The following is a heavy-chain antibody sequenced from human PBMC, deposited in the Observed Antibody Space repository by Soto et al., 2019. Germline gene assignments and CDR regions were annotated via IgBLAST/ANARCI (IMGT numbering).Heavy chain of an antibody. V-gene: IGHV3-49*03. Sequence: PGGSLRLSCTASGFTFGDYAMSWFRQAPGKGLEWVGFIRSKAYGGTTGYAASVKDRFTISRDDSKSIAYLQMNSLKTEDTAVYYCTRPCYYDSTGYQRYWGQGTLVTVSS. J-gene: IGHJ4*02. D-gene: IGHD3-22*01. CDR3: TRPCYYDSTGYQRY. CDR1: GFTFGDYA. CDR2: IRSKAYGGTT.